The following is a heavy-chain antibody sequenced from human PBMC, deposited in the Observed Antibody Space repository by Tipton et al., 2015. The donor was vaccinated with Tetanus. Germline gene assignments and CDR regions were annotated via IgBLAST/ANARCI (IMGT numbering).Heavy chain of an antibody. CDR3: VRDPLGYCEGGGCYAGWFDP. V-gene: IGHV3-33*01. J-gene: IGHJ5*02. D-gene: IGHD2-15*01. CDR1: GFSFGSYG. Sequence: SLRLSCAASGFSFGSYGMHWVRQAPGKGLEWVAVIWSDGSKIYYSDSVKGRFTISRDNDKNTLYLQMDSLRAEDTATYYCVRDPLGYCEGGGCYAGWFDPWGQGAPVTVSS. CDR2: IWSDGSKI.